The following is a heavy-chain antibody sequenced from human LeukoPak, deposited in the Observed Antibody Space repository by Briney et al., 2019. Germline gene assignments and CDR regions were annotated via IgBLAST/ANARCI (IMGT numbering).Heavy chain of an antibody. J-gene: IGHJ4*02. Sequence: PGGSLRLSCAASGFTFSNYAMSWVRQAPGKGLEWVAVISGSGATTEYADSVRGRFSISRDNSKNTLYIEMTSLRAEDTAVYCAKSIGASVNMIRGDFDDWGQGTLVTVSS. CDR2: ISGSGATT. CDR1: GFTFSNYA. V-gene: IGHV3-23*01. CDR3: AKSIGASVNMIRGDFDD. D-gene: IGHD3-10*01.